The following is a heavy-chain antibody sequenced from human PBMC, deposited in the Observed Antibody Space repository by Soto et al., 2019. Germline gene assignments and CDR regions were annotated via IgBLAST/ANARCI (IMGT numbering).Heavy chain of an antibody. V-gene: IGHV3-30*03. Sequence: QVQLVESGGGVVQPGRSLRLSCAASGFTFSHYGIHWVRQAPGKGLEWLAVISYYGSNKHYADSVKGRFTVSRDHSKNALYLQMNSLRAEETAVYFCARYSGKYQGPIDYWGQGTLVTVSS. CDR3: ARYSGKYQGPIDY. CDR1: GFTFSHYG. J-gene: IGHJ4*02. D-gene: IGHD1-26*01. CDR2: ISYYGSNK.